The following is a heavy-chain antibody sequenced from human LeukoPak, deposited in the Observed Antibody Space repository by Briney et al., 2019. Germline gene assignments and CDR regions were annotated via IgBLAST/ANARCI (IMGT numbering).Heavy chain of an antibody. D-gene: IGHD4-17*01. CDR1: GFTFSNAW. J-gene: IGHJ4*02. Sequence: GGSLRLSCAASGFTFSNAWMSWVRQAPGKGLEWVGRIKSKTDGGTTDYAAPVKGRFTISRDDSKNTLYLQMNSLKTEDTAVYYCTTEREGGDYGDYQYYFDYWGQGTLVTVSS. CDR2: IKSKTDGGTT. V-gene: IGHV3-15*01. CDR3: TTEREGGDYGDYQYYFDY.